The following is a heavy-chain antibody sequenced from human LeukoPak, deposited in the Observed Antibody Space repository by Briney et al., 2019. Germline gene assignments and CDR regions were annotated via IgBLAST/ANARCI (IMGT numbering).Heavy chain of an antibody. CDR1: GYTFTSYG. Sequence: ASVKVSYKASGYTFTSYGISWVRQAPGQGLEWMGWISAYNGNTNYAQKLQGRVTMTRNTSISTAYMELSSLRSEDTAVYYCARGLDYDSSGYYTVDKYYFDYWGQGTLVTVSS. CDR2: ISAYNGNT. CDR3: ARGLDYDSSGYYTVDKYYFDY. J-gene: IGHJ4*02. D-gene: IGHD3-22*01. V-gene: IGHV1-18*01.